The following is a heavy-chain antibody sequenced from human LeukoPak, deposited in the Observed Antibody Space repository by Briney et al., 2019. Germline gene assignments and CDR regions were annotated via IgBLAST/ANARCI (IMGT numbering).Heavy chain of an antibody. J-gene: IGHJ3*02. CDR2: IYSGGST. CDR3: ARVGGLRVWNYDTRVAFDI. CDR1: GFTVSSNY. Sequence: GGSLRLSCAASGFTVSSNYMSWVRQAPGKGLEWVSVIYSGGSTSYADSVKGRFTISRNNTKNTLYLQMNSLRAEDTAVYYCARVGGLRVWNYDTRVAFDIWGQGTMVTVSS. V-gene: IGHV3-66*01. D-gene: IGHD1-7*01.